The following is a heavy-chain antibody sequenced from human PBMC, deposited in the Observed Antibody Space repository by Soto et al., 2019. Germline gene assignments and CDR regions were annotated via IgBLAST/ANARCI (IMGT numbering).Heavy chain of an antibody. Sequence: QVQLLESGPGLVKPSETLSLTCTVSGGSIRSYYWSWIRQPPGKGLEWIGYIYSSGSTNYNPSLKSRVTISVDTSKNQFSLKLSSVTAADTAVYYCARRYGGGFAYWGQGTLVTVSS. D-gene: IGHD3-10*01. CDR1: GGSIRSYY. CDR2: IYSSGST. CDR3: ARRYGGGFAY. V-gene: IGHV4-59*08. J-gene: IGHJ4*02.